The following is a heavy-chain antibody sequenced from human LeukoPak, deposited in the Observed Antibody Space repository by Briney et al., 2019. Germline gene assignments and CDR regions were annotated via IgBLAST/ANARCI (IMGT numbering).Heavy chain of an antibody. J-gene: IGHJ4*02. CDR1: GFTFSSYE. Sequence: GSLRLSCAASGFTFSSYEMNWVRQAPGKGLEWVSYISSSGSTIYYADSVKGRFTISRDNSKNTLYLQMNSLRAEDTAVYYCANFVVTTSYWGQGTLVTVSS. CDR2: ISSSGSTI. V-gene: IGHV3-48*03. CDR3: ANFVVTTSY. D-gene: IGHD4-17*01.